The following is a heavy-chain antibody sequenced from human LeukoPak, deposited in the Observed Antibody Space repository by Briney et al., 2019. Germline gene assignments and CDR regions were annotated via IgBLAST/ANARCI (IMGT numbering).Heavy chain of an antibody. CDR2: INHSGST. D-gene: IGHD2-2*02. Sequence: SETLSLTCAVYGGSFSGYYWSWIRQPPGKGLEWIGEINHSGSTNYNPSPKSRVTISVDTSKNQFSLKLSSVTAADTAVYYCARAQEVYCSSTSCYTGIENYGMDVWGQGTTVTVSS. CDR3: ARAQEVYCSSTSCYTGIENYGMDV. J-gene: IGHJ6*02. CDR1: GGSFSGYY. V-gene: IGHV4-34*01.